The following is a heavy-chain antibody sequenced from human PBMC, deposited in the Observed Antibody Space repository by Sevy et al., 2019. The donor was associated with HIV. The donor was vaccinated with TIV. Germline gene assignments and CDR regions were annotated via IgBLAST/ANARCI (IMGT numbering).Heavy chain of an antibody. CDR3: AKDAVYSYGLYYFDY. CDR1: GFTFSSYA. Sequence: GGSLRLSCAASGFTFSSYAMSWVRQAPGKGLEWVSAISGSGGGTYYADSVKGRFTISRDNSKNTLYLQMNSLRAEDTAVYYCAKDAVYSYGLYYFDYWGQGTLVTVSS. V-gene: IGHV3-23*01. D-gene: IGHD5-18*01. CDR2: ISGSGGGT. J-gene: IGHJ4*02.